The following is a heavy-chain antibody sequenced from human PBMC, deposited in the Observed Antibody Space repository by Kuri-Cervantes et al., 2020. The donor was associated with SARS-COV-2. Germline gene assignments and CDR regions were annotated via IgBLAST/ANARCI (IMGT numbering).Heavy chain of an antibody. J-gene: IGHJ4*02. CDR1: GFTFSSYS. CDR3: ARDAPSYYDSSGLTDY. V-gene: IGHV3-21*01. CDR2: ISSSSSYI. D-gene: IGHD3-22*01. Sequence: GGSLRLSCAASGFTFSSYSMNWVRQAPGKGLEWVSSISSSSSYIYYADSVKGRFTISRDNAKNSLYLQMNSLRAEDTAVYYCARDAPSYYDSSGLTDYWGQGTLVTVSS.